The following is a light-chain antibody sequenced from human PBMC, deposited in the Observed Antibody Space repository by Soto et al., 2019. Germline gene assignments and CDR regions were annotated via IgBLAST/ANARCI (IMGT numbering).Light chain of an antibody. V-gene: IGLV2-18*02. J-gene: IGLJ1*01. Sequence: QSVLTQPPSVSGSPGQSVTISCTGTSSDVGKYDRVSWYQQPPGTAPQLIIYEVTNRPSGVPARFSGSKSGNTASLTISGLQGEDEADYYCSSYTSTSRYVFGAGTKLTVL. CDR2: EVT. CDR1: SSDVGKYDR. CDR3: SSYTSTSRYV.